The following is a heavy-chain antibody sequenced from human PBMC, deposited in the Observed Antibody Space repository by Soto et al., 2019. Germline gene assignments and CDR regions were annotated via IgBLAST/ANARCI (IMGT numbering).Heavy chain of an antibody. CDR2: IIPVFGTA. CDR1: RVAFNKFI. J-gene: IGHJ6*02. CDR3: AKVRYSSPMGYYYGMDV. V-gene: IGHV1-69*01. D-gene: IGHD2-2*01. Sequence: QAQLEQSGGEVKKPGSSVKVSCKASRVAFNKFIVTWVRQVPGLGLEWVGGIIPVFGTANYAQKFQGRVTITADESTSTSYMEVNNLRSEDTAVYYCAKVRYSSPMGYYYGMDVWGQGTTVTVSS.